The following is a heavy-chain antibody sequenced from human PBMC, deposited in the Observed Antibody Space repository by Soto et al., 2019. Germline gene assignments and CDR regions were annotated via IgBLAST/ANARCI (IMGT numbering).Heavy chain of an antibody. V-gene: IGHV1-8*01. J-gene: IGHJ6*02. D-gene: IGHD3-3*01. Sequence: ASVMVSFMASGYTFTNYDINWVRQATGQGLEWMGWMNPNSGNTGYAQKFQGRVTMTRNTSISTAYMELNSLRAEDTAVYYCARSGHDPEDKYYYYYGMDVWGQGTTVTVSS. CDR1: GYTFTNYD. CDR3: ARSGHDPEDKYYYYYGMDV. CDR2: MNPNSGNT.